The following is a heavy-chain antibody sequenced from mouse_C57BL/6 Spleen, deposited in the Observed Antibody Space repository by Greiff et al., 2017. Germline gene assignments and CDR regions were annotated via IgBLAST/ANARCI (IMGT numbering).Heavy chain of an antibody. CDR3: ARSGLYWYFDV. Sequence: EVQLVESGGGLVKPGGSLKLSCAASGFTFSDYGMHWVRQAPEKGLEWVAYISSGSSTIYYADTVKGRFTISRDNAKNTLFLQMTSLRSEDTAMYYCARSGLYWYFDVWGTGTTVTVSS. CDR1: GFTFSDYG. D-gene: IGHD1-3*01. V-gene: IGHV5-17*01. J-gene: IGHJ1*03. CDR2: ISSGSSTI.